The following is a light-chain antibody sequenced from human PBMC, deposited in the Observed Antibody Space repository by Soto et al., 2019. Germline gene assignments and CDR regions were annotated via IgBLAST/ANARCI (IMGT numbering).Light chain of an antibody. Sequence: DIVMTQSPDSLAVSLGERATINCKPSQSVLYSSNNKNYLAWYQQKPGQSPKLLIYWASSRESGVPDRFSGSGSGTDFTLTISSLQAEDVAVYYCQQYYSAPLTFGGGTKVEIK. V-gene: IGKV4-1*01. CDR1: QSVLYSSNNKNY. CDR2: WAS. J-gene: IGKJ4*01. CDR3: QQYYSAPLT.